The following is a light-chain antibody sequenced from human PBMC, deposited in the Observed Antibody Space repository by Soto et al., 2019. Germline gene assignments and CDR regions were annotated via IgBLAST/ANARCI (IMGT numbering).Light chain of an antibody. J-gene: IGKJ2*01. CDR3: QLYGDSPMYT. CDR2: GAS. Sequence: EIVLTQSPGTLSFSPGERATLSCRASQSIISDSLAWYQQKPGQAPRLLIYGASSRATGIPDRFSGSGSGTDFTLTISRLEPEDFAVYYCQLYGDSPMYTFGLGTKVDIK. CDR1: QSIISDS. V-gene: IGKV3-20*01.